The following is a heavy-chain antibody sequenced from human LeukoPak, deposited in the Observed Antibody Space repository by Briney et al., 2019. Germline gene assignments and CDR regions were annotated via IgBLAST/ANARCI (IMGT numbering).Heavy chain of an antibody. CDR3: AARSGYSFPDSYYGMDV. J-gene: IGHJ6*02. V-gene: IGHV3-7*03. Sequence: GGSLRLSCEGSAFIFSGHWMNWVRQTPGKGLEWVASIKEDGSVRQYVDSVKGRFSISRDNTKGSLFLQLNSLRAEDTAVYYCAARSGYSFPDSYYGMDVWGQGTTVTVSS. CDR1: AFIFSGHW. CDR2: IKEDGSVR. D-gene: IGHD3-22*01.